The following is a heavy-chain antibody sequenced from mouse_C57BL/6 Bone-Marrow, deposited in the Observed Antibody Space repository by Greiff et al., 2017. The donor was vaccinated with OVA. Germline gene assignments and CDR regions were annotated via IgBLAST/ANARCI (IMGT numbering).Heavy chain of an antibody. V-gene: IGHV3-6*01. CDR3: ARCSLFDY. CDR2: ISYDGSN. J-gene: IGHJ2*01. D-gene: IGHD6-1*01. Sequence: ESGPGLVKPSQSLSLTCSVTGYSITSGYYWNWIRQFPGNKLEWMGYISYDGSNNYNPSLKNRISITRDTSKNQFFLKLNSVTTEDTATYYCARCSLFDYWGQGTTLTVSS. CDR1: GYSITSGYY.